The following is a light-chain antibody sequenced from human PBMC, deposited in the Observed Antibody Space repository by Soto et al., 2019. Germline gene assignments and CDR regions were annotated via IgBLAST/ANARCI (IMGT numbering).Light chain of an antibody. J-gene: IGKJ1*01. CDR1: QDIKKN. CDR3: QQYYSYPRT. V-gene: IGKV1-8*01. Sequence: IDMTQSPASLSASVGDRVTVTCQASQDIKKNLIWYQQKPGKAPKLLIYAASTLQSGAPARFSGSGSGTDFTLTISCLQSEDFATYYCQQYYSYPRTFGQGTKVDIK. CDR2: AAS.